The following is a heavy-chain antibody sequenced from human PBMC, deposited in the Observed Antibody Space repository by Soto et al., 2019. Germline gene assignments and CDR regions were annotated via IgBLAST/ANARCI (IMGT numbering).Heavy chain of an antibody. CDR2: IIPIFGTA. Sequence: GASVKVSCKASGGTFSSYAISWVRQAPGQGLEWMGGIIPIFGTANYAQKFQGRVTITADESTSTAYMELSSLRSEDTAVYYCARAGYYYDSSGYLRSDAFDIWGQGTMVTVSS. CDR3: ARAGYYYDSSGYLRSDAFDI. CDR1: GGTFSSYA. D-gene: IGHD3-22*01. J-gene: IGHJ3*02. V-gene: IGHV1-69*13.